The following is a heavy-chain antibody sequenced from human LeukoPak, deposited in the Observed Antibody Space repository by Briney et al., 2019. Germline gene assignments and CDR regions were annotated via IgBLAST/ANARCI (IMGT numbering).Heavy chain of an antibody. V-gene: IGHV3-30*18. D-gene: IGHD3-10*01. CDR1: GFTFSSYG. Sequence: GRSLRLSCAASGFTFSSYGMHWVRQAPGKGLEWVAVISYDGSNKYYADSVKGRFTISRDNSKNTLYLQMNSLRAEDTAVYYCAKPNYGSGSYYNAFDIWGQGTMVTVSS. J-gene: IGHJ3*02. CDR2: ISYDGSNK. CDR3: AKPNYGSGSYYNAFDI.